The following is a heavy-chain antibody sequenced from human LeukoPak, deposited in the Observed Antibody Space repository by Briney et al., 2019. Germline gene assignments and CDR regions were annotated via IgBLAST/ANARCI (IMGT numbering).Heavy chain of an antibody. CDR2: MNPNSGNT. Sequence: ASVKVSCKASGGTFSSYAISWVRQAPGQGLEWMGWMNPNSGNTGYAQKFQGRVTMTRNTSISTAYMELSSLRSEDTAVYYCARGYDFWSGYVAHYGMDVWGQGTTVTVSS. J-gene: IGHJ6*02. CDR1: GGTFSSYA. V-gene: IGHV1-8*02. CDR3: ARGYDFWSGYVAHYGMDV. D-gene: IGHD3-3*01.